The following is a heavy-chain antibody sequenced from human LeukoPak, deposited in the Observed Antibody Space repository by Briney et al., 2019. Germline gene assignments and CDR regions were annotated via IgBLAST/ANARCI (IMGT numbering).Heavy chain of an antibody. J-gene: IGHJ4*02. V-gene: IGHV3-11*04. CDR1: GFTFSDYY. Sequence: PGGSLRLXCAASGFTFSDYYMSWIRQAPGKELEWVSYISSSGSTIYYADSVKGRFTISRDNAKNSLYLQMNSLRAEDTAVYYCARAHYDILTGYSFDYWGQGTLVTVSS. CDR2: ISSSGSTI. CDR3: ARAHYDILTGYSFDY. D-gene: IGHD3-9*01.